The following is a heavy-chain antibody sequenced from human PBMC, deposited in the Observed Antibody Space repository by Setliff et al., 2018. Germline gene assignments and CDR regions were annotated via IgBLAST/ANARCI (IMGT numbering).Heavy chain of an antibody. CDR3: ARSGGPRHGDYVAY. J-gene: IGHJ4*02. V-gene: IGHV4-39*07. Sequence: SETLSLTCTVSGGSISSSSYYWGWIRQPPGKGLEWIGSIYYSGSTYYNPSLKSRVTISVDTSKNQFSLKLSSVTAADTAVYYCARSGGPRHGDYVAYWGQGTLVTVSS. CDR1: GGSISSSSYY. D-gene: IGHD2-8*01. CDR2: IYYSGST.